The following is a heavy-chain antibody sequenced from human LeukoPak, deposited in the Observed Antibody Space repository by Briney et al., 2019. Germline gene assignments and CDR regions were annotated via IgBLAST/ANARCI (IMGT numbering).Heavy chain of an antibody. D-gene: IGHD6-19*01. CDR3: ARGVAGSYYYYYMDV. V-gene: IGHV1-2*02. J-gene: IGHJ6*03. CDR1: GYTFTDYY. Sequence: GASVKVSCKASGYTFTDYYMHWVRQAPGQGLEWMGWINPNSGGTNYAQKFQGRVTMTRDTSISTAYMELSRLTSDDTAVYYCARGVAGSYYYYYMDVWGKGTTVTISS. CDR2: INPNSGGT.